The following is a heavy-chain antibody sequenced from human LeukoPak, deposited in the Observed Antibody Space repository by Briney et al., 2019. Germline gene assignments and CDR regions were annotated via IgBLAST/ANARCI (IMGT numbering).Heavy chain of an antibody. CDR1: GFTVSSNY. Sequence: GGSLRLSCAASGFTVSSNYMSWVRQAPGKGLEWVSVIYSGGSTYYADSVKGRFTISRDNSKNTLYLQMNSLRAEDTAVYYCAVDSSGLYYYYGMDVWGQGTTVTVSS. CDR3: AVDSSGLYYYYGMDV. V-gene: IGHV3-66*01. J-gene: IGHJ6*02. D-gene: IGHD6-19*01. CDR2: IYSGGST.